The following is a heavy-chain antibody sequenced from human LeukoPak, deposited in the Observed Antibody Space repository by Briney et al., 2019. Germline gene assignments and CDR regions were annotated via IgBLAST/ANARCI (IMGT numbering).Heavy chain of an antibody. J-gene: IGHJ4*02. V-gene: IGHV4-39*01. Sequence: PSETLSLTCTVSGGSISSTIYYWGSIRQPPGKGLEWIGSIYYSGRTYYNPSLKSRVTMSVDTSKNQFSLRLTSVTAADTAVYYCVEMATRWYFDYWGQGTLATVSS. CDR2: IYYSGRT. D-gene: IGHD5-24*01. CDR1: GGSISSTIYY. CDR3: VEMATRWYFDY.